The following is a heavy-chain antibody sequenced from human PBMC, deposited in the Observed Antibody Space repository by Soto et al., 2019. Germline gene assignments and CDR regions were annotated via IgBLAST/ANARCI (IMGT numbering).Heavy chain of an antibody. J-gene: IGHJ4*02. V-gene: IGHV3-73*01. CDR1: GFTFSGSA. Sequence: PGGSLRLSCAASGFTFSGSAMHWVRQASGKGLEWVGRIRSKANSYATAYAASVKGRFTISRDDSKNTAYLQMNSLKTEDTAVYYCTTRPGYDILTAPGDYFDYWGQGTLVTVSS. CDR3: TTRPGYDILTAPGDYFDY. CDR2: IRSKANSYAT. D-gene: IGHD3-9*01.